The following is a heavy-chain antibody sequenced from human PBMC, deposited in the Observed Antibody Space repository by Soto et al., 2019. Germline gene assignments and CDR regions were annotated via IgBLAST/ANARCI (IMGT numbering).Heavy chain of an antibody. D-gene: IGHD3-3*01. Sequence: GGSLRLSCASSGFTFSSYSMNWVRQAPGKGLEWVSYISSSSSTIYYADSVKGRFTISRDNAKNSLYLQMNSLRAEDTAVYYSTPLRFLEWLLYWGQGTLVTVSS. CDR2: ISSSSSTI. CDR1: GFTFSSYS. V-gene: IGHV3-48*01. CDR3: TPLRFLEWLLY. J-gene: IGHJ4*02.